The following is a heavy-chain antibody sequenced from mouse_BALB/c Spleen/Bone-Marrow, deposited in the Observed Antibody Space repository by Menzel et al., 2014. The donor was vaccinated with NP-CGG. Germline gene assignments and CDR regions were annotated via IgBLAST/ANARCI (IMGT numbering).Heavy chain of an antibody. CDR3: ARGLDF. V-gene: IGHV5-6-3*01. CDR2: INTNGGNT. J-gene: IGHJ2*01. Sequence: EVHLVESGGGLVQPGGSLKLSCAASGFTFSSYGMSWVRQTPDKRLELVATINTNGGNTYYPDSVKGRFTISRDNAKNTLYLQMSSRKSEDTAMYYCARGLDFWGQGTTLTASS. CDR1: GFTFSSYG.